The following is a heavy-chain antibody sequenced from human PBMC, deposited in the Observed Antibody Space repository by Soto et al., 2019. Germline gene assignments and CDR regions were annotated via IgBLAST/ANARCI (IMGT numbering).Heavy chain of an antibody. CDR3: ARGGQECSSTGCSYNYDGMDV. V-gene: IGHV1-18*01. CDR2: ISAYNGNT. CDR1: GYTFAYYG. J-gene: IGHJ6*02. Sequence: GASVKVSCKASGYTFAYYGIGWVRQAPGQGLEWLGWISAYNGNTHHAQNLQGRVTMTTDTSTSTAYMELRSLRSDDTAVYYCARGGQECSSTGCSYNYDGMDVWGQGTTVTVS. D-gene: IGHD2-2*01.